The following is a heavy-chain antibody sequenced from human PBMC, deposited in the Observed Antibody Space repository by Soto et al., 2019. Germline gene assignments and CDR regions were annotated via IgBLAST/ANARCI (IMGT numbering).Heavy chain of an antibody. D-gene: IGHD3-10*01. J-gene: IGHJ4*02. CDR2: IWYDGSNK. CDR3: ARDSNEGLGELLPFDY. Sequence: PGGSLRLSCAASGFTFSSYGMHWVRQAPGKGLEWVAVIWYDGSNKYYADSVKGRFTISRDNSKNTLYLQMNSLRAEDTAVYYCARDSNEGLGELLPFDYWGQGTLVTVSS. V-gene: IGHV3-33*01. CDR1: GFTFSSYG.